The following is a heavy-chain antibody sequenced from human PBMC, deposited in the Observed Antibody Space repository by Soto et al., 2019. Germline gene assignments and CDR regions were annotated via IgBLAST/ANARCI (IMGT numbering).Heavy chain of an antibody. CDR2: VYHSGTT. J-gene: IGHJ4*02. V-gene: IGHV4-59*12. Sequence: SETLSLTCTVSGGSIRSYYWSWIRQPPEKGPEWIGYVYHSGTTNYNPSLESRVTISVDRSKNQFSLKLSSVTAADTAVYYCARSQTTVTSYDYWGQGTLVTVSS. CDR1: GGSIRSYY. CDR3: ARSQTTVTSYDY. D-gene: IGHD4-17*01.